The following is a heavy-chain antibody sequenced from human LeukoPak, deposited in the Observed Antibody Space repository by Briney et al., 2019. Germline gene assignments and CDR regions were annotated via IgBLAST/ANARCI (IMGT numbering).Heavy chain of an antibody. Sequence: PGGSLRLSCAASGFTFSNAWMSWVRQAPGKGLEWVSAISGSGGSTYYADSVKGRFTISRDNSKNTLYLQMNSLRAEDTAVYYCARWGEQLFWSGYYEGIPGFDYSGEGTLVTVSS. CDR3: ARWGEQLFWSGYYEGIPGFDY. CDR2: ISGSGGST. J-gene: IGHJ4*02. V-gene: IGHV3-23*01. CDR1: GFTFSNAW. D-gene: IGHD3-3*01.